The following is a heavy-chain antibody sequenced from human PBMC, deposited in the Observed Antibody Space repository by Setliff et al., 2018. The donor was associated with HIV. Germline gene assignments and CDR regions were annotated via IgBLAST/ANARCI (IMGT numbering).Heavy chain of an antibody. CDR3: VKGQFLEWFNWFDP. Sequence: PGGSLRLSCEISGFTFSNYGMHWVRQAPGKGLEWVGFIRYDGSDKYYVDSVKGRFTISRDNAKNTLYLQMSSLRSEDTAVYYCVKGQFLEWFNWFDPWGQGTLVTVSS. J-gene: IGHJ5*02. D-gene: IGHD3-3*01. CDR2: IRYDGSDK. CDR1: GFTFSNYG. V-gene: IGHV3-30*02.